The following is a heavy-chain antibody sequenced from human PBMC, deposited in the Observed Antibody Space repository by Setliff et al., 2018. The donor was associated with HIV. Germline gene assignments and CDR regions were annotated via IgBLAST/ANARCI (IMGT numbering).Heavy chain of an antibody. J-gene: IGHJ6*02. Sequence: ASVKVSCKASGYSFTSYGIGWVPQAPGQGLEWIGWISPYSRITNYAPKFRDRVTMTTEPSTNTAYLEVRSLSSDDTAVYYCARGRNYNSGMDVWGQGTTVTVSS. CDR1: GYSFTSYG. CDR2: ISPYSRIT. V-gene: IGHV1-18*01. D-gene: IGHD3-10*01. CDR3: ARGRNYNSGMDV.